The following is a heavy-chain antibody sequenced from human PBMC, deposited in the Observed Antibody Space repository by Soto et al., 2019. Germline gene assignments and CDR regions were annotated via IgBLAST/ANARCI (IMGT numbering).Heavy chain of an antibody. CDR1: GYTFSSYG. V-gene: IGHV1-18*01. CDR3: AREWDNKSEHSSGWYDDF. J-gene: IGHJ4*02. D-gene: IGHD6-19*01. Sequence: QVQLVQSGAEVKKPGASVKVSCKASGYTFSSYGISWVRQAPGQGLEWMGWISGYSGHTYYAQKFQGRVTMTTDTSTNTVYMELRSLGSDDTAVYYCAREWDNKSEHSSGWYDDFWGQGTLVTVSS. CDR2: ISGYSGHT.